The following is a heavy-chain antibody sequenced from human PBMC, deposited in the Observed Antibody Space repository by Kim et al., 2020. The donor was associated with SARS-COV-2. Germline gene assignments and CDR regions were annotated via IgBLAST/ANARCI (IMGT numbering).Heavy chain of an antibody. D-gene: IGHD3-3*01. V-gene: IGHV4-39*01. J-gene: IGHJ4*02. CDR3: ARHPVLRFLEWLLYFDY. Sequence: LKRRVTLPVDTSKNQFSLQLSSVTAADTAVYYCARHPVLRFLEWLLYFDYWGQGTLVTVSS.